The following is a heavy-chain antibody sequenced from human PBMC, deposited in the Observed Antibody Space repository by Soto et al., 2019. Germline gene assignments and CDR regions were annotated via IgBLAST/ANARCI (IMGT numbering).Heavy chain of an antibody. CDR1: GYTFTSYG. D-gene: IGHD5-12*01. CDR3: ARGRGYSGDDHYCHFDMDV. V-gene: IGHV1-69*13. CDR2: SIPIFGTA. J-gene: IGHJ6*02. Sequence: SVKVSCKASGYTFTSYGMNWVRQAPGEGLEWMGGSIPIFGTAKYAQKFQGRVTISVDESTSIAYMELSSLRSEDTAVYYCARGRGYSGDDHYCHFDMDVWGQGTTVTVSS.